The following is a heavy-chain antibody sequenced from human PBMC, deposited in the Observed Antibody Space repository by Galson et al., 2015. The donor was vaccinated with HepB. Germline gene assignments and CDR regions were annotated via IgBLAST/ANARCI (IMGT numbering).Heavy chain of an antibody. CDR2: ISSSSSYI. Sequence: SLRLSCAASGFTFSSYSMNWVRQAPGKGLEWVSSISSSSSYIYYADSVKGRFTISRDNAKNSLYLQMNSLRAEDTAVYYCARVDSSGYYYYYMDVWGKGTTVTVSS. CDR1: GFTFSSYS. CDR3: ARVDSSGYYYYYMDV. D-gene: IGHD3-22*01. J-gene: IGHJ6*03. V-gene: IGHV3-21*01.